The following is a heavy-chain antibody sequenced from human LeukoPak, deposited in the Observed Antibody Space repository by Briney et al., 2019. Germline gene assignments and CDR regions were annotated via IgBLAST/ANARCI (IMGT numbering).Heavy chain of an antibody. Sequence: PGGSLRLSCAASGFTFSSYWMSWVRQAPGKGLEWVANIKQGGSEKYYVDSVKGRFTISRDNAKNSLYLQMNSLRAEDTAVYYCARDKGSYRYYYYYYMDVWGKGTTVTVSS. CDR2: IKQGGSEK. CDR3: ARDKGSYRYYYYYYMDV. CDR1: GFTFSSYW. D-gene: IGHD1-26*01. V-gene: IGHV3-7*01. J-gene: IGHJ6*03.